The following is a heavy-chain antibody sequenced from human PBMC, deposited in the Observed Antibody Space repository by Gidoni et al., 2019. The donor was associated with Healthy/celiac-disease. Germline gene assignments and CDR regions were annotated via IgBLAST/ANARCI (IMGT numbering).Heavy chain of an antibody. CDR1: GYTFTGYY. J-gene: IGHJ6*02. CDR3: ARDLLAVAGNYYYYGMDV. D-gene: IGHD6-19*01. CDR2: INPNSGGT. V-gene: IGHV1-2*02. Sequence: QVQLVQSGAEVKKPGASVKVSCKASGYTFTGYYMHWLRQAPGQGLEWMGWINPNSGGTNYAQKVQGRVTMTSDPSISTAYMELSRLRSDDTAVYYCARDLLAVAGNYYYYGMDVWGQGTTVTVSS.